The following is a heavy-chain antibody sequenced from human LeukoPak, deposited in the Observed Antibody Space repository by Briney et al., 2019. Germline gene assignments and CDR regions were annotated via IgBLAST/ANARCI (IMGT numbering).Heavy chain of an antibody. CDR3: ASGSGWYGGVFDY. Sequence: PGMSLRLSCAASGVTLSPYGMNWVRQAPGKGLEWVSYISSSSSTIYYADSVKGRFTISRDNAKNSLYLQMNSLRDEDTAVYYCASGSGWYGGVFDYWGQGALVTVSS. J-gene: IGHJ4*02. CDR1: GVTLSPYG. V-gene: IGHV3-48*02. CDR2: ISSSSSTI. D-gene: IGHD6-19*01.